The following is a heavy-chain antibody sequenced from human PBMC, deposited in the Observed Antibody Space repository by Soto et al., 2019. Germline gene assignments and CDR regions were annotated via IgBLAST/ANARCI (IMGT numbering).Heavy chain of an antibody. CDR1: GYSFTSYW. J-gene: IGHJ4*02. CDR2: IDPSDSYT. V-gene: IGHV5-10-1*01. D-gene: IGHD6-13*01. CDR3: ARQPHSWGGTVTDFDY. Sequence: PGESLKISCKGSGYSFTSYWISWVRQMPGKGLEWMGRIDPSDSYTNYSPSFQGHVTISADKSISTAYLQWSSLKASDTAMYYCARQPHSWGGTVTDFDYWGQGTLVTVSS.